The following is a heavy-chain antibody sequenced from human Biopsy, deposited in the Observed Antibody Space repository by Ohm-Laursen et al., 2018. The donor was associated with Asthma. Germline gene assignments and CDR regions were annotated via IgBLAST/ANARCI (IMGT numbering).Heavy chain of an antibody. CDR2: IYYTGSD. D-gene: IGHD5-24*01. Sequence: GTLSLTCTVSGGSASTGSYYWSWIRQPPGKGLEWLGYIYYTGSDNYNPSLKSRVTISVDTSKNQFSLKLSSVTAADTAVYYCARVKDGYNFDYWGQGTLVTVSS. J-gene: IGHJ4*02. V-gene: IGHV4-61*01. CDR3: ARVKDGYNFDY. CDR1: GGSASTGSYY.